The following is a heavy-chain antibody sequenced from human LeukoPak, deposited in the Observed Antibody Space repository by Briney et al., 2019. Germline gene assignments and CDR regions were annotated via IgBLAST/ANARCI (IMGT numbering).Heavy chain of an antibody. CDR1: GYTFTSYG. CDR2: ISAYNGNT. Sequence: ASVKVSCKASGYTFTSYGISWVRQAPGQGLEWMGWISAYNGNTNYAQKLPGRVTMTTDTSTSTAYMELRSLRSDDTAVYYCARAGTGYYYDSSGYYNYWGQGTLVTVSS. D-gene: IGHD3-22*01. CDR3: ARAGTGYYYDSSGYYNY. J-gene: IGHJ4*02. V-gene: IGHV1-18*01.